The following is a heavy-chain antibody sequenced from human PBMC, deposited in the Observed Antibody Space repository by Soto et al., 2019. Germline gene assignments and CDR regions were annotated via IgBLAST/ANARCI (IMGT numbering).Heavy chain of an antibody. D-gene: IGHD6-13*01. CDR2: IYYSGST. V-gene: IGHV4-59*01. CDR1: GGSISSYY. CDR3: ARDRLIAAAGTHWFDP. Sequence: SETLSLTCTVSGGSISSYYWSWIRQPPGKGLEWIGYIYYSGSTNYNPSLKSRVTISVDTSKNQFSLKLSSVTAADTAVYYCARDRLIAAAGTHWFDPWGQGTLVTVS. J-gene: IGHJ5*02.